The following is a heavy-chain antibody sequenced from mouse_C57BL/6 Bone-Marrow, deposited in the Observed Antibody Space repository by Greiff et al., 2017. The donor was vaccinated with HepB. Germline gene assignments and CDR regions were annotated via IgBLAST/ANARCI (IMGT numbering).Heavy chain of an antibody. J-gene: IGHJ1*03. V-gene: IGHV14-4*01. Sequence: EVQLQQSGAELVRPGASVKLSCTASGFNIKDDYMHWVKQRPEQGLEWIGWIDPENGDTEYASKFQGKATITADTSSNTAYLQLSSLTSEDTAVYYCTSNPLYSYGSSYWYFDVWGTGTTVTVSS. CDR1: GFNIKDDY. CDR3: TSNPLYSYGSSYWYFDV. CDR2: IDPENGDT. D-gene: IGHD1-1*01.